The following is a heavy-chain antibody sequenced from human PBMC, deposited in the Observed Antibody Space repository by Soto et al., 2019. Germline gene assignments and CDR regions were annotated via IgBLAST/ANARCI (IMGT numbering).Heavy chain of an antibody. D-gene: IGHD6-6*01. Sequence: ASVKVSCKASGGTFSSYAISWVRQAPGQGLEWMGGIIPIFGTANYAQKFQGRVTITADESTSTAYMELSSLRSEDTAVYYCALAERSSSIALYSCTAVWGQGPTVTVSS. CDR2: IIPIFGTA. CDR3: ALAERSSSIALYSCTAV. V-gene: IGHV1-69*13. J-gene: IGHJ6*02. CDR1: GGTFSSYA.